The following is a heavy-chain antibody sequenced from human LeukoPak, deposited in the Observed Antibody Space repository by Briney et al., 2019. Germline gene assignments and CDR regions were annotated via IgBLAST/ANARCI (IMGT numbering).Heavy chain of an antibody. V-gene: IGHV3-74*01. CDR2: ISSDGSST. J-gene: IGHJ6*03. Sequence: GGSLRLSCAASGFTFSNFWMHWVRQAPGKGPVWVSRISSDGSSTGYADSVRGRFTTSRDNAKNTLYLQMNSLRAEDTAVYYCARLRGGYSYGYYFYHYMDVWGKGTTVTVSS. CDR1: GFTFSNFW. D-gene: IGHD5-18*01. CDR3: ARLRGGYSYGYYFYHYMDV.